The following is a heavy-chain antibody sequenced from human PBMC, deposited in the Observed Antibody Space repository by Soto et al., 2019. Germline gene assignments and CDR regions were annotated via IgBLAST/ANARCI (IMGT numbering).Heavy chain of an antibody. CDR1: GFSFSDSY. Sequence: QVQLVESGGGLVKPGGSLRLSCAASGFSFSDSYMSWIRQAPGKGLECISYIGSGGSNIYYAVSVKGRFTISKDNAKNSVYLQMNSLRAEDTAVYYCARFHSEESYRFLGHWGQGTLVTVSS. V-gene: IGHV3-11*01. J-gene: IGHJ4*02. D-gene: IGHD3-3*01. CDR3: ARFHSEESYRFLGH. CDR2: IGSGGSNI.